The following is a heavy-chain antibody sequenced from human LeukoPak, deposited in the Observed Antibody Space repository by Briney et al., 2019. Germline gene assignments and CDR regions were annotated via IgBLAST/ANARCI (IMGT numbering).Heavy chain of an antibody. CDR1: GFTFRSYG. D-gene: IGHD6-19*01. J-gene: IGHJ4*02. CDR2: IWYDEITK. V-gene: IGHV3-30*02. Sequence: GGSLRLSCVASGFTFRSYGIHWVRQAPGKGLEWLAFIWYDEITKDYADSVKGRFTISRDNSKNTLYLQMNSLRAEDTAVYYCAKEQWLVNLDYWGQGTLVTVSS. CDR3: AKEQWLVNLDY.